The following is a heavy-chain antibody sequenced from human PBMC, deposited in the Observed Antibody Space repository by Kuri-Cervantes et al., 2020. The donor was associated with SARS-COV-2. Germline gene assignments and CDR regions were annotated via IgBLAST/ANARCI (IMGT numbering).Heavy chain of an antibody. CDR1: GASLHTYS. CDR2: INHSGGT. V-gene: IGHV4-34*01. D-gene: IGHD2-2*01. Sequence: SQTLSLTCAVFGASLHTYSWSWIRQPPGKGLEWIGEINHSGGTKYKPSLKGRVSISVDASKNQISLKLTSVTAADAAVYYCARGHIGVVPSPILGLGPHYYYYHMDIWGQGTTVTVSS. J-gene: IGHJ6*02. CDR3: ARGHIGVVPSPILGLGPHYYYYHMDI.